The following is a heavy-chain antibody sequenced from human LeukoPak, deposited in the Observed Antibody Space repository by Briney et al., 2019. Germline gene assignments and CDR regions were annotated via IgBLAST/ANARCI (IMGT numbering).Heavy chain of an antibody. V-gene: IGHV3-23*01. J-gene: IGHJ6*03. Sequence: GGSLRLSCAASGFTFNNYAMSWVRQAPGKGLEWVSAISGSGGTTYYADSVKGRFTFSRDNSKNTLYLQMNSLRAEDTAVYYCARDLAYYYMDVWGKGTTVTVSS. CDR1: GFTFNNYA. CDR3: ARDLAYYYMDV. CDR2: ISGSGGTT.